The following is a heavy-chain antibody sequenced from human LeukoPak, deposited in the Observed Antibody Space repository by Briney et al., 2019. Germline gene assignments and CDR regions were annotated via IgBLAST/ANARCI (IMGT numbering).Heavy chain of an antibody. D-gene: IGHD2-2*01. CDR3: AKVQWAYQLPNDAFDI. Sequence: GGSLRLSCAASGFTFSSYAMSWVRQAPGKGLEWVSAISGSGGSTYYADSVEGRFTISRDNSKNTLYLQMNSLRAEDTAVYYCAKVQWAYQLPNDAFDIWGQGTMVTVSS. J-gene: IGHJ3*02. CDR2: ISGSGGST. V-gene: IGHV3-23*01. CDR1: GFTFSSYA.